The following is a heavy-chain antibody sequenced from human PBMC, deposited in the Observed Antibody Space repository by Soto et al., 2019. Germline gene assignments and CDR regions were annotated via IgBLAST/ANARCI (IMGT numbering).Heavy chain of an antibody. CDR3: TRGPAGLVF. D-gene: IGHD2-8*01. J-gene: IGHJ3*01. CDR2: IRSKANSYAT. Sequence: GGSLRLSCAASGFTFSGSAMHWVRQASGKGLEWVGRIRSKANSYATAYAASVKGRFTISRDDSKNTAYLQMNSLKTEDTAVYYCTRGPAGLVFWGQGTMVTVSS. CDR1: GFTFSGSA. V-gene: IGHV3-73*01.